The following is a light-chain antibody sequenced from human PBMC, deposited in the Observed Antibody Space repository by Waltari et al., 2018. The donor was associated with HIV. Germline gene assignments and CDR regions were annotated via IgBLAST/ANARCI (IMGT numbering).Light chain of an antibody. CDR1: SSDVGGYNY. V-gene: IGLV2-14*01. CDR2: EVS. CDR3: SSYTSSSTWV. J-gene: IGLJ3*02. Sequence: QSALTHPASVSGSPGQSLTIPCPGTSSDVGGYNYASWYQQHPGKAPKLMIYEVSNRPSGGSNRFSGSKSGNTASLTISGLQAEDEADYYCSSYTSSSTWVFGGGTKLTVL.